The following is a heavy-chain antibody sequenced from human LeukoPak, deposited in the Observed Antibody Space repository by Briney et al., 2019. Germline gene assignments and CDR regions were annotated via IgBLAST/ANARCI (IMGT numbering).Heavy chain of an antibody. V-gene: IGHV1-3*01. CDR2: INAGNGNT. D-gene: IGHD5-18*01. Sequence: GASVKVSCKASGYTFTDYYIHWVRQAPGQRLEWMGWINAGNGNTKYSQKFQGRVTITRDTSASTAYMELSSLRSEDTAVYYCARGIQLWKFDYWGQGTLVTVSS. J-gene: IGHJ4*02. CDR1: GYTFTDYY. CDR3: ARGIQLWKFDY.